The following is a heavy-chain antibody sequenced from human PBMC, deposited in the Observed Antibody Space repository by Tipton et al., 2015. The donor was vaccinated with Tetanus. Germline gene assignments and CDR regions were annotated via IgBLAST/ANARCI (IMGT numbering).Heavy chain of an antibody. Sequence: QLVQSGAEVKKPGASVKGSCKPSGYTFSGFYMHWVRQAPGQGLEWMGWINPNSGGTNYAQKFQGRVTMTRDTSINTAYMELSSLTSDDTAVYYCAGGSCTNRGFCYGYSLDSWGQGTLVTVSS. V-gene: IGHV1-2*02. CDR1: GYTFSGFY. D-gene: IGHD2-8*01. CDR2: INPNSGGT. J-gene: IGHJ4*02. CDR3: AGGSCTNRGFCYGYSLDS.